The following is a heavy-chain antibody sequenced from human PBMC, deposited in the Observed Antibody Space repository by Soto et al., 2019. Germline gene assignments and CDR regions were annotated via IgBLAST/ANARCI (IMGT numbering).Heavy chain of an antibody. V-gene: IGHV6-1*01. CDR2: TYYRSKWYK. Sequence: QVQLQQSGPGLVKPSQTLSLTCAISGDSVSSNSAPWNWIRQSPSRTLELLGRTYYRSKWYKDYDESLKRRINLKPDTSKNQSSLHLNSVTPEDTAVYYCARTLSSSWHACTTLDFWCQRTLVTVS. CDR3: ARTLSSSWHACTTLDF. D-gene: IGHD6-13*01. CDR1: GDSVSSNSAP. J-gene: IGHJ4*02.